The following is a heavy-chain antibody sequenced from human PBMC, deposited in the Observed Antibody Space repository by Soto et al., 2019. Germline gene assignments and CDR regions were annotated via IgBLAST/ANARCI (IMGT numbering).Heavy chain of an antibody. CDR3: VRDSGWPILNFDS. V-gene: IGHV3-30*03. J-gene: IGHJ4*02. CDR2: ASYDGSET. CDR1: GFDFRSYG. Sequence: PVGSLRLSCTASGFDFRSYGIHWVRQAPGRGLEWVAAASYDGSETYYADSAKGRFTVSKEISKNTAFLQMNALRHEDTAVYFCVRDSGWPILNFDSWGQGTLVTV. D-gene: IGHD3-10*01.